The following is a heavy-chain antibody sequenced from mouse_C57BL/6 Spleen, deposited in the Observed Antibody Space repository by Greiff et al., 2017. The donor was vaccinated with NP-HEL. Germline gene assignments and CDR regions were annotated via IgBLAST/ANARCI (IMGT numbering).Heavy chain of an antibody. Sequence: EVHLVESGGGLVQPKGSLKLSCAASGFTFNTYAMHWVRQAPGKGLEWVARIRSKSSNYATYYADSVKDRFTISRDDSQSMLYLQMNNLKTEDTAMYYCVRDLGSSYGGWYFDVWGTGTTVTVSS. CDR1: GFTFNTYA. CDR2: IRSKSSNYAT. V-gene: IGHV10-3*01. J-gene: IGHJ1*03. D-gene: IGHD1-1*01. CDR3: VRDLGSSYGGWYFDV.